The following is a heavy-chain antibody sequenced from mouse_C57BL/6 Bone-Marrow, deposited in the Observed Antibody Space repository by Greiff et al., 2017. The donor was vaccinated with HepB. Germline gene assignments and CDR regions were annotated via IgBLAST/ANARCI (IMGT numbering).Heavy chain of an antibody. D-gene: IGHD1-1*01. V-gene: IGHV1-50*01. CDR2: IDPSDSYT. CDR1: GYTFTSYW. Sequence: QVQLQQPGAELVKPGASVKLSCKASGYTFTSYWMQWVKQRPGQGLEWIGEIDPSDSYTNYNQKFKGKATLTVDTSSSTAYMQLSSLTSEDSAVYYCATPSASTAVVGGDWYFDVWGTGTTVTVSS. CDR3: ATPSASTAVVGGDWYFDV. J-gene: IGHJ1*03.